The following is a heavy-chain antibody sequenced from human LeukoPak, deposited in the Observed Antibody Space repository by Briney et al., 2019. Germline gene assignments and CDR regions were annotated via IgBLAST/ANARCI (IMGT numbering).Heavy chain of an antibody. CDR1: GYSFTSYW. J-gene: IGHJ3*02. V-gene: IGHV5-51*01. D-gene: IGHD3-22*01. CDR3: ARSLRGYHDSSETFDI. Sequence: GESLKIYCKGSGYSFTSYWIGWVRQMPGKGLEWMGIIYPGDSDTRYSPSFQGQVTISADKSISTAYLQWSSLKASDTAMYYCARSLRGYHDSSETFDIWGQGTMVPVSS. CDR2: IYPGDSDT.